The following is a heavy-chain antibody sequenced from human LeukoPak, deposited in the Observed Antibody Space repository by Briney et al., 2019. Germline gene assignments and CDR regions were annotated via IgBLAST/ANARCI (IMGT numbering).Heavy chain of an antibody. J-gene: IGHJ6*03. Sequence: SEALSLTCTVPGGSISSGSYCGGWVRQPAGKGLEWLGRIYTSGTTNYNPSLKGRVTISVDTSKNQFSLKLSSVTAADTAVYYCASSYDFWSGYNGLGYYMDVWGKGTPVTVSS. CDR3: ASSYDFWSGYNGLGYYMDV. D-gene: IGHD3-3*01. CDR1: GGSISSGSYC. CDR2: IYTSGTT. V-gene: IGHV4-61*02.